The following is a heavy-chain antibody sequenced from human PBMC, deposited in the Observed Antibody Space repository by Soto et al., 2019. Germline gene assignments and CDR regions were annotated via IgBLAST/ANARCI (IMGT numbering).Heavy chain of an antibody. CDR3: AHLGYDWYTKFDV. V-gene: IGHV2-5*01. D-gene: IGHD1-20*01. CDR1: GFSLSTSGVG. J-gene: IGHJ4*02. Sequence: SGPTLVNPTQTLTLTCTFSGFSLSTSGVGVGWIRQRPEKALELLELIYRHDDKRYSPARKSRLTINKDTSKFQVVLTMTNMDPVDTATDYWAHLGYDWYTKFDVWGQGTLVTVSS. CDR2: IYRHDDK.